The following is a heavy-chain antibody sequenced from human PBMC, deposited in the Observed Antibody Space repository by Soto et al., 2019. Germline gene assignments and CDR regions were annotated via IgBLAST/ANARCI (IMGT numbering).Heavy chain of an antibody. V-gene: IGHV4-30-4*01. CDR2: IFYRGNT. Sequence: QVQLQESGPGLVKPSQTLSLTCTVSGGSISGDDYYWTWIRQPPGGGLEWIGYIFYRGNTYYNPSLKSRATISVDTSKNHFSLKVISVTAADTAVYYCARETEALDFWGQGTMVTVSS. J-gene: IGHJ3*01. CDR1: GGSISGDDYY. CDR3: ARETEALDF.